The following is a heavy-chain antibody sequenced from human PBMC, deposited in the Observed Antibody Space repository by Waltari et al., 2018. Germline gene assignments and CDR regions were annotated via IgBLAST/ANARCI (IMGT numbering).Heavy chain of an antibody. J-gene: IGHJ4*02. CDR3: AGGFTIFGVAGYYFDY. V-gene: IGHV3-48*01. Sequence: EVQLVESGGGLVQPGGSLRLSCAASGFTFSSYSMNWVRQAPGKGLEWVSYISSSSSTIYYADSVKGRFTISRDNAKNSLYLQMNSLRAEDTAVYYCAGGFTIFGVAGYYFDYWGQGTLVTVSS. CDR1: GFTFSSYS. D-gene: IGHD3-3*01. CDR2: ISSSSSTI.